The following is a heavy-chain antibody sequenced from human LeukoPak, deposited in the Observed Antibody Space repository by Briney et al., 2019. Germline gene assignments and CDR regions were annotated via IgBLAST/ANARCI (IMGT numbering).Heavy chain of an antibody. D-gene: IGHD1-26*01. CDR3: ARERGELHRELDS. J-gene: IGHJ4*02. Sequence: ASVKVSCKASGYTVTTHFIHWVRQAPGQGLQWMGMINPSGGSAIYAQKFQGRVTMTSETSTSTVYMELRSLRSEDTALYFCARERGELHRELDSWGQGTLVTVSS. CDR1: GYTVTTHF. V-gene: IGHV1-46*01. CDR2: INPSGGSA.